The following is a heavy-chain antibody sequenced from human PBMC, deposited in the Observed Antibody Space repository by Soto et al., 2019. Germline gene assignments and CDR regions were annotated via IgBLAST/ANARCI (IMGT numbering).Heavy chain of an antibody. CDR1: GFSFSSNA. D-gene: IGHD6-19*01. V-gene: IGHV3-23*01. CDR3: AKIAEAVAGTVYGY. Sequence: PGGSGLSCAAAGFSFSSNAMGWVRQAPGKGLEWVSGISGRGGSTYYADSVKGRFTISRDNSKNTLYLQMNSLRDEDTAVYYCAKIAEAVAGTVYGYWGQGTLVTV. J-gene: IGHJ4*02. CDR2: ISGRGGST.